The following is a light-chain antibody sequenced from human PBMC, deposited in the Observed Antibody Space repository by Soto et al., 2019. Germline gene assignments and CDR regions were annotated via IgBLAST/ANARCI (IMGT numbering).Light chain of an antibody. CDR1: SSDVGGYNY. Sequence: QSALTQPASVSGSPGQSITISCTGTSSDVGGYNYFSWYQQHPCKAPQLMIYEVSNRPSGVSNRFSGSKSGNTAYLTISGLQAEDAADYYCTSYTSGTTPVLFGGGTKLPVL. V-gene: IGLV2-14*01. CDR2: EVS. J-gene: IGLJ2*01. CDR3: TSYTSGTTPVL.